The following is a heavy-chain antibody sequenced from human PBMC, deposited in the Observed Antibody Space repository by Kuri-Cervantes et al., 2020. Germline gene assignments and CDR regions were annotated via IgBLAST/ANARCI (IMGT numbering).Heavy chain of an antibody. D-gene: IGHD3-9*01. V-gene: IGHV1-18*01. CDR1: GYSFTNYG. Sequence: ASVKVSCKASGYSFTNYGVSWVRQAPGQGLEWLGWISPSNGDTNYAQKFQGRVTMTTDTSTSTAYMELTSLRSDDTAVYYCARWPISESAPSFDPWGQGTLVTVSS. CDR3: ARWPISESAPSFDP. CDR2: ISPSNGDT. J-gene: IGHJ5*02.